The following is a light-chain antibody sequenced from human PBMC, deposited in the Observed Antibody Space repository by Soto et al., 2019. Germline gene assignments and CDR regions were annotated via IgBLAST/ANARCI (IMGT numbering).Light chain of an antibody. Sequence: QSALTQPASVSGSPGQSITISCTGTSSDVGGYNYVSWYQQHPGKAPKLMIYEVSNRPSGVSNRFSGSKSDNTDSLTISGLQAEDEADYYCSSYTSSSTLGVFGGGTKLTVL. V-gene: IGLV2-14*01. CDR2: EVS. CDR1: SSDVGGYNY. CDR3: SSYTSSSTLGV. J-gene: IGLJ2*01.